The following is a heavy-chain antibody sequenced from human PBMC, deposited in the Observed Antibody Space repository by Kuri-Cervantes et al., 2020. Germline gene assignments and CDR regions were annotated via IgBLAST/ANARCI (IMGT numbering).Heavy chain of an antibody. V-gene: IGHV1-2*02. CDR1: GYTFTGYY. J-gene: IGHJ4*02. Sequence: ASVKVSCKASGYTFTGYYMHWVRRAPGQGLEWMGWINPNSGGTNYAQKFQGRVTMTRDTSISTAYMELSRLRSDDTAVYYCARDQTPSYYYDSSFPFDYWGQGTLVTVSS. D-gene: IGHD3-22*01. CDR3: ARDQTPSYYYDSSFPFDY. CDR2: INPNSGGT.